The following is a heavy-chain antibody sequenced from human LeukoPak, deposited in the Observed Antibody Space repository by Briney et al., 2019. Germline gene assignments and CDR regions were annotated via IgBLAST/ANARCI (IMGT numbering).Heavy chain of an antibody. CDR2: IYMGGTT. V-gene: IGHV3-66*01. D-gene: IGHD4-23*01. CDR3: ARVGNSNRYGMDG. CDR1: GFNVSSNY. Sequence: GASLRLSWAAPGFNVSSNYMSWVRQAPGKGLEWVSVIYMGGTTYYPGSVKGRFIISRANSENPRYLQMNSLRTKNTGANYCARVGNSNRYGMDGWGQGTTVTVSS. J-gene: IGHJ6*01.